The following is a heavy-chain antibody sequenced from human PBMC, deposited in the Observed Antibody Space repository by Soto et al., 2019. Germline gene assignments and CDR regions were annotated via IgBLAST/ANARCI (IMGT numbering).Heavy chain of an antibody. CDR2: ISYSGST. D-gene: IGHD3-10*01. Sequence: QVPLQESGPGLVKPSETLSLTCSVSGASITTYYWSWIRQPPGKGLEWIGSISYSGSTKYNPSLESRVMISLDTSKNQFSLRLTSVTAADTALYYCARDWDSSGLFDPWGQGALVTVSS. CDR3: ARDWDSSGLFDP. CDR1: GASITTYY. V-gene: IGHV4-59*01. J-gene: IGHJ5*02.